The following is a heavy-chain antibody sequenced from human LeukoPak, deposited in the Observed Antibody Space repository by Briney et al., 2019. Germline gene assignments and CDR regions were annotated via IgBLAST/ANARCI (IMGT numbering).Heavy chain of an antibody. CDR1: GGSFSGYY. D-gene: IGHD3-22*01. J-gene: IGHJ4*02. CDR2: INHSGST. Sequence: SETLSLTCAVYGGSFSGYYWSWIRQPPGKGLEWIGEINHSGSTNYNPSLKSRVTISVDTSKNQFSLKLSSVTAADTAVYYCARRPRGNMIVGPSYFKPHPYFDYWGQGTLVTVSS. CDR3: ARRPRGNMIVGPSYFKPHPYFDY. V-gene: IGHV4-34*01.